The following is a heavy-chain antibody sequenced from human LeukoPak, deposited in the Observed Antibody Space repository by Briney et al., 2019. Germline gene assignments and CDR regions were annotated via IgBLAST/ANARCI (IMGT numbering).Heavy chain of an antibody. Sequence: GGSLRLSCAASGFIFSTYGMRWVRQAPGKGLEWVSSISGSGGTTFYADSVEGRFTISRDNSKNTLYLQMNSLRAEDTAAYYCANAGPGYNSGSNYYYGMDVWGRGTTVTVSS. D-gene: IGHD6-19*01. J-gene: IGHJ6*02. CDR2: ISGSGGTT. CDR1: GFIFSTYG. CDR3: ANAGPGYNSGSNYYYGMDV. V-gene: IGHV3-23*01.